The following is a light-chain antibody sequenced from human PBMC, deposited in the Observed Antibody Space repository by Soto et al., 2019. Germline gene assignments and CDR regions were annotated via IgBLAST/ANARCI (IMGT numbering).Light chain of an antibody. Sequence: DIVLTQSPGTLSLSPGERATLSCRASQSVSSTFFAWYQQKPGQAPRLLMFGASNRATGIPDRFSGSGSGTYFTLTISRLEPEDFAMSYCQQYGTSPRGTFGQGTKVAVK. J-gene: IGKJ1*01. CDR2: GAS. V-gene: IGKV3-20*01. CDR1: QSVSSTF. CDR3: QQYGTSPRGT.